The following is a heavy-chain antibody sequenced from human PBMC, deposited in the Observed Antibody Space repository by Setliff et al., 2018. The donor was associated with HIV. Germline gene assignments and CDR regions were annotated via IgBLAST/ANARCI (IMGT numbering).Heavy chain of an antibody. D-gene: IGHD6-13*01. CDR2: IYPGDSDA. Sequence: GESLKISCKGSGYSFTNSWIGWVRQMPGKGLEWMGIIYPGDSDARYSPSFQGHVTISADKSISTAYLQWSSLKASDTAMYYCARHQSGYSSNYRLGYWGQGTLVTVSS. CDR3: ARHQSGYSSNYRLGY. CDR1: GYSFTNSW. J-gene: IGHJ4*02. V-gene: IGHV5-51*01.